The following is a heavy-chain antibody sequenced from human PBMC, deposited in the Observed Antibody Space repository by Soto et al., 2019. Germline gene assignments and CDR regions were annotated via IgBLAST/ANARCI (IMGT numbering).Heavy chain of an antibody. CDR3: AKVGYHSTWYGLHY. V-gene: IGHV3-23*01. Sequence: WGTLRLSCAASGFTFSSYAMSWVRQAPGKGLEWVSAISGSGGSTYYADSVKGRFTISRDNSKNTLYLQMNSLRAEDTAVYYCAKVGYHSTWYGLHYCGQRTLLSVSS. CDR1: GFTFSSYA. J-gene: IGHJ4*02. D-gene: IGHD6-13*01. CDR2: ISGSGGST.